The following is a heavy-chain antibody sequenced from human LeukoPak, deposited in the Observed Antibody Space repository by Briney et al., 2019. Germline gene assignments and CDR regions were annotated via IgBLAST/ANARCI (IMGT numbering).Heavy chain of an antibody. V-gene: IGHV4-4*07. CDR2: IYTSGST. CDR1: GGSISSYY. CDR3: ARGGSSVSAFDI. Sequence: SEALSLTCTVSGGSISSYYWSWIRQPAGEGLEWIGRIYTSGSTNYNPSLKSRVTMSVDTSKNQFSLKLSSVTAADTAVYYCARGGSSVSAFDIWGQGTMVTVSS. D-gene: IGHD2-2*01. J-gene: IGHJ3*02.